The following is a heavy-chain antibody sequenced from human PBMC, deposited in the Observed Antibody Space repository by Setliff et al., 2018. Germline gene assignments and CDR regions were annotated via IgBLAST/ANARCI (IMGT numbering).Heavy chain of an antibody. D-gene: IGHD3-9*01. CDR3: ARAYYGTVNGYSSYYGLDV. CDR2: ISRSGDYK. V-gene: IGHV3-21*01. Sequence: GGSLRLSCAGSGFMFSAYNMNWVRQAPGKGLEWVSSISRSGDYKHYADSVKGRFTMSRDNAKNTLYLQMNSLRAEDTAVYYCARAYYGTVNGYSSYYGLDVWGQGTTVTVSS. J-gene: IGHJ6*02. CDR1: GFMFSAYN.